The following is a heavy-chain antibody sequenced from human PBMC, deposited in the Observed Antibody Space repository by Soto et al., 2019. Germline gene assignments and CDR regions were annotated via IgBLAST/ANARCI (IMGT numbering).Heavy chain of an antibody. Sequence: PSETLSLTCTVSGGSVGSGSYYWSWIRQPLGKGLEWIGYIYYSGNTDYNPSLRSRVTISEDTSKNQFSLKLLSVTTADTAVYFCAAGEASSRNLAPYYLDFWGQGTLVTVSS. V-gene: IGHV4-61*01. CDR1: GGSVGSGSYY. CDR3: AAGEASSRNLAPYYLDF. J-gene: IGHJ4*02. D-gene: IGHD6-13*01. CDR2: IYYSGNT.